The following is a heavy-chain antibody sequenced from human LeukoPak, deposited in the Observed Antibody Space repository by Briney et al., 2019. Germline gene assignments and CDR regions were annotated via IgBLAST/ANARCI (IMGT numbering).Heavy chain of an antibody. CDR1: GFTLSSYS. J-gene: IGHJ6*03. CDR3: ARDATVTFYYYYYYMDV. D-gene: IGHD4-11*01. Sequence: GGSLRLSCAASGFTLSSYSMNWVRQAPEKGLEWVSSISSSSSYIYYADSVKGRFTISRDNAKNSLYLQMNSLRAEDTAVYYCARDATVTFYYYYYYMDVWGKGTTVTVSS. V-gene: IGHV3-21*01. CDR2: ISSSSSYI.